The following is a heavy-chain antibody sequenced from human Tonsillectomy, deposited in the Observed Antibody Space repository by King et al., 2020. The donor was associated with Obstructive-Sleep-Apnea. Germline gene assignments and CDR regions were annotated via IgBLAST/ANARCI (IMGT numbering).Heavy chain of an antibody. D-gene: IGHD1-26*01. V-gene: IGHV4-39*07. CDR1: GGSISYSSYD. J-gene: IGHJ4*02. CDR2: IQYSGST. CDR3: ARDLEGATPGFDF. Sequence: LQLQESGPGLVKPSETLSLICSVSGGSISYSSYDWGWIRQPPGKGLEWIGSIQYSGSTSYNPSLKSRVTISIDTSRSQFSLNLTSVTAADTAVYYCARDLEGATPGFDFWGQGMLVAVSS.